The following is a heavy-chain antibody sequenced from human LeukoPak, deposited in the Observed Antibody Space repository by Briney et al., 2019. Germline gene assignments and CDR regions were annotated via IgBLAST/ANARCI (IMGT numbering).Heavy chain of an antibody. CDR2: INWDGSSS. CDR1: GFTFTHYN. V-gene: IGHV3-43*01. CDR3: TRTGPYYYYGMDV. D-gene: IGHD3/OR15-3a*01. J-gene: IGHJ6*02. Sequence: GGSLRLSCAASGFTFTHYNMYWVRQPPGKGLEWVSLINWDGSSSYYADSVEGRFTISRDNNKNSLYLHMNSLRTEDTALYYCTRTGPYYYYGMDVWGQGTTVAVSS.